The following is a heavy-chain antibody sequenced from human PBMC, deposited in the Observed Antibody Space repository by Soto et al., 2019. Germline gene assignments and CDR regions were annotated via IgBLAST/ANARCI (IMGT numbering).Heavy chain of an antibody. Sequence: SETLSLTYTVSGGSISSYYWSWIRQPAGKGLEWIWRIYTSGSTNYNPSLKSRVTMSVDTSKNQFSLKLSSVTAADTAVYYCARERIEVYYDYVWGSYRTQDYFDYWGQGTLVTVS. CDR2: IYTSGST. V-gene: IGHV4-4*07. CDR3: ARERIEVYYDYVWGSYRTQDYFDY. J-gene: IGHJ4*02. CDR1: GGSISSYY. D-gene: IGHD3-16*02.